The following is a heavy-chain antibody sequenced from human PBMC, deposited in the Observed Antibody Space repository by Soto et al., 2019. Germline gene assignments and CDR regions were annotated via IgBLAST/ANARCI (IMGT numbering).Heavy chain of an antibody. CDR3: ARTTGARGNTGLGYFGH. D-gene: IGHD2-15*01. J-gene: IGHJ4*02. Sequence: SETLARTFAVYGGSFRGYYWSWIRQPPGKVLELIGYIYYSGITNYNPSLKSRVTISVDTSKNQFSLKLSSVTAADTAVYSCARTTGARGNTGLGYFGHWGQGAIVTVSS. CDR2: IYYSGIT. V-gene: IGHV4-59*01. CDR1: GGSFRGYY.